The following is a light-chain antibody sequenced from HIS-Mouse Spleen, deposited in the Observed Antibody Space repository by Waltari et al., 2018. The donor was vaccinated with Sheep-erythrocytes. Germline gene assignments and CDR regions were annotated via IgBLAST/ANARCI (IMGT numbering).Light chain of an antibody. Sequence: QSALTQPRSVSGSPGQSVTISCPGTSSDVGGYHYVSWYQQHPGKAPKLMIYDVSKRPAGGPDRFSVSKSGNTASLTISGLQAEDEADYYCCSYAGSYNHVFATGTKVTVL. CDR2: DVS. CDR1: SSDVGGYHY. CDR3: CSYAGSYNHV. J-gene: IGLJ1*01. V-gene: IGLV2-11*01.